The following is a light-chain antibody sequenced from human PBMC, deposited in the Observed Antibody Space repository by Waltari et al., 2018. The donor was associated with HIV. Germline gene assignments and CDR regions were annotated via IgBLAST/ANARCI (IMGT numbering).Light chain of an antibody. CDR1: GSNVGTNS. CDR2: STN. J-gene: IGLJ2*01. Sequence: QSALTQPPSASGAPGQRVTISCSGSGSNVGTNSENWYQQPPGPDPKLLIYSTNQRPSGVPDLFSASRSVNPVSLVINGLQSEDEAEYYCAAWDDSLNGVIFGGGTKVTVL. CDR3: AAWDDSLNGVI. V-gene: IGLV1-44*01.